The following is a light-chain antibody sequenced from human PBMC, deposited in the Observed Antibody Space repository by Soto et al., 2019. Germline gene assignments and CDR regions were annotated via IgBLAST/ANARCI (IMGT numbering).Light chain of an antibody. Sequence: EIVMTQSPATLSVSPGERVTFSCRASQNVYTKLAWYQHKPGQAPRLLISGASTGATGVPPRFSGSGSGTDFTLTVNSLQSEDIAVYYCQQYHNWPVTFGGGTKVDIK. J-gene: IGKJ4*01. CDR3: QQYHNWPVT. CDR2: GAS. CDR1: QNVYTK. V-gene: IGKV3-15*01.